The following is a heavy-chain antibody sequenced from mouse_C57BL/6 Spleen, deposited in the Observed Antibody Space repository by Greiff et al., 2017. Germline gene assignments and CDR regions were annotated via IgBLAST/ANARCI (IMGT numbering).Heavy chain of an antibody. CDR2: INPGSGGT. J-gene: IGHJ3*01. Sequence: VQLKQSGAELVRPGTSVKVSCKASGYAFTNYLIEWVKQRPGQGLEWIGVINPGSGGTNYNEKFKGKATLTADKSSSTAYMQLSSLTSEDSAVYFCARSGGRTWFAYWGQGTLVTVSA. D-gene: IGHD1-1*01. CDR3: ARSGGRTWFAY. CDR1: GYAFTNYL. V-gene: IGHV1-54*01.